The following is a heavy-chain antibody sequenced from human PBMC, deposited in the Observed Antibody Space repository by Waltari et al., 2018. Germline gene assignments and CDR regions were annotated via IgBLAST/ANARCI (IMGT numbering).Heavy chain of an antibody. CDR2: INHSGST. Sequence: QVQLQQWGAGLLKPSETLSLTCAVYGGSFSGYYWSWIRQPPGKGLEWIGEINHSGSTNYNPSLKSRVTISVDTSKNQFSLKLSSATAADTAVYYCARVGYCSSTSCSYYFDYWGQGTLVTVSS. D-gene: IGHD2-2*01. CDR1: GGSFSGYY. CDR3: ARVGYCSSTSCSYYFDY. J-gene: IGHJ4*02. V-gene: IGHV4-34*01.